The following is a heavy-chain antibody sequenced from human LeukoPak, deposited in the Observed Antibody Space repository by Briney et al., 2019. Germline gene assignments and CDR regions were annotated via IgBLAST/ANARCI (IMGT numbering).Heavy chain of an antibody. Sequence: GGSLRLSCAASGFTFSSYEMNWVRQAPGKGLEWVSYISSSGSTIYYADSVKGRFTISRDNAKNSLYLQMNSLRAEATAVYYCARDGPYCSSTSCYVPFSGMDVWVKGTTVTVSS. CDR1: GFTFSSYE. CDR3: ARDGPYCSSTSCYVPFSGMDV. V-gene: IGHV3-48*03. CDR2: ISSSGSTI. J-gene: IGHJ6*04. D-gene: IGHD2-2*01.